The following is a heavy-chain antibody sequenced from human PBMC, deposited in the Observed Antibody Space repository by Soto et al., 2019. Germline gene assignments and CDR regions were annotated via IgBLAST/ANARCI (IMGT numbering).Heavy chain of an antibody. Sequence: EVQLVESGGGLVQPGGSLRLSCGASGFTFSNYWMHWVRQAPGEGLVWVSRISGDGSFTRFADSVKGRFTISRDNAKNTMSLQMNRLRGDDTAVYFCATGLTLPVRPSFDTWGQGTLLTVSS. J-gene: IGHJ5*02. CDR2: ISGDGSFT. CDR1: GFTFSNYW. CDR3: ATGLTLPVRPSFDT. D-gene: IGHD3-9*01. V-gene: IGHV3-74*01.